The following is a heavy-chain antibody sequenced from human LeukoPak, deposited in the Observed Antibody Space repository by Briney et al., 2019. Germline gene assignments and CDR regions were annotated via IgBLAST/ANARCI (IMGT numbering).Heavy chain of an antibody. CDR2: IKSKTDDGTT. J-gene: IGHJ4*02. CDR3: TTDVDTANDY. CDR1: GFTFSNAW. D-gene: IGHD5-18*01. Sequence: GGSLRPSCAASGFTFSNAWMSWVRQAPGKGLEWVGRIKSKTDDGTTDYAAPVKGRFTTSRDDSKNTLYLQMNSLKTEDTAVYYCTTDVDTANDYWGQGTLVTVSS. V-gene: IGHV3-15*01.